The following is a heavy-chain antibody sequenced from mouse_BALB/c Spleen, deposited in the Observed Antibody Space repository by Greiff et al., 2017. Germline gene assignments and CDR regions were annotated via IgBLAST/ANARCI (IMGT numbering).Heavy chain of an antibody. V-gene: IGHV2-4-1*01. CDR2: IWSGGST. D-gene: IGHD1-1*01. CDR1: GFSLTSYG. CDR3: ASHYYGSSYGYFDV. J-gene: IGHJ1*01. Sequence: VQRVESGPGLVQPSQSLSITCTVSGFSLTSYGVHWVRQSPGKGLEWLGVIWSGGSTDYNAAFISRLSISKDNSKSQVFFKMNSLQADDTAIYYCASHYYGSSYGYFDVWGAGTTVTVSS.